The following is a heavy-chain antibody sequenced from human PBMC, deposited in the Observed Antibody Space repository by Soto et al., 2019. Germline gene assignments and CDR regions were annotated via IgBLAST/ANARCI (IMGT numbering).Heavy chain of an antibody. V-gene: IGHV1-18*01. J-gene: IGHJ3*02. D-gene: IGHD3-9*01. CDR2: ISAYNGNT. CDR1: GYTFTSYH. Sequence: APVKVSCKASGYTFTSYHISWVRQAPGQRLEWMGWISAYNGNTNYVQKLQGRVTMTTDTSTSTAYMELRSLRSDDTAVYYCARDLSYYDILTGYDDAFDIWGQGTMVTVSS. CDR3: ARDLSYYDILTGYDDAFDI.